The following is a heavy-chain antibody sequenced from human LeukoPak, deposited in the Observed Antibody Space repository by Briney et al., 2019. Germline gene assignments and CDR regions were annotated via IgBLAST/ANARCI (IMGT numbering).Heavy chain of an antibody. V-gene: IGHV5-51*01. CDR2: IYPGDSDT. Sequence: GESLKISCKGSGYSFTSYWIGWVRQMPGKGLEWMGIIYPGDSDTRYSPSFQGQVTISADKSISTAYLQWSSLKASDTAMYYCARRGIYYDSSGPYYFDYWGQGTLVTVSS. D-gene: IGHD3-22*01. CDR3: ARRGIYYDSSGPYYFDY. J-gene: IGHJ4*02. CDR1: GYSFTSYW.